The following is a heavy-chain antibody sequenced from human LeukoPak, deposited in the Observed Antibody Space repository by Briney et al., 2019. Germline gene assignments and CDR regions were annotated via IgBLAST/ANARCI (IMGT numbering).Heavy chain of an antibody. CDR3: ARERYSNRYYYYYYMDV. CDR2: IYYSGST. CDR1: GGSISSYY. Sequence: SETLSLTCTVSGGSISSYYWSWIRQRPGKGLEWIGYIYYSGSTNYNPSLKSRVTISVDTSKNQFSLKLSSVTAADTAVYYCARERYSNRYYYYYYMDVWGKGTTVTVSS. J-gene: IGHJ6*03. V-gene: IGHV4-59*01. D-gene: IGHD4-11*01.